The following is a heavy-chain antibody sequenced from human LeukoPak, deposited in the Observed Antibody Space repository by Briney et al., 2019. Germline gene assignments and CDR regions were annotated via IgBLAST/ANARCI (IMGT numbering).Heavy chain of an antibody. J-gene: IGHJ3*02. CDR3: ASGSSDAFDT. CDR2: INHSGST. Sequence: KPSETLSLTCAVYGGSFSGYYWSWIRQPPGKGLEWIGEINHSGSTNYNPSLKSRVTISVDTSKNQFSLQLNSVTPEDTAVYYCASGSSDAFDTWGQGTMVTVSS. V-gene: IGHV4-34*01. CDR1: GGSFSGYY.